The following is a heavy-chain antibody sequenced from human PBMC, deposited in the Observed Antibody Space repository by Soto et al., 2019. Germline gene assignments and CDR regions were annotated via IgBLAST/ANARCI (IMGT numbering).Heavy chain of an antibody. CDR3: ARVASDYINSVDH. J-gene: IGHJ4*02. Sequence: EVQLLESGGDLVQPGGSLRLSCAASGFTFNAYAMTWVRQAPGKGLEWVSAIGGSGGNRYYAASVEGRFTISRDNSKDTVDLQMSSLRVEDTAVYYCARVASDYINSVDHWGQGILVTVSS. D-gene: IGHD4-4*01. CDR1: GFTFNAYA. CDR2: IGGSGGNR. V-gene: IGHV3-23*01.